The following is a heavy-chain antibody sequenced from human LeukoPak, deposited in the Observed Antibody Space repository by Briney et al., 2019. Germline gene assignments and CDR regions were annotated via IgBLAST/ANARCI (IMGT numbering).Heavy chain of an antibody. V-gene: IGHV3-64*01. J-gene: IGHJ4*02. CDR3: ARDLRGSNAY. CDR2: ISSNGGST. Sequence: PGGSLRLSCAASGFTFSSYAMHWVRQAPGNGLEYVSGISSNGGSTNYANSVKGRFTISRDNSKNTLYLQMGSLRVEDMAVYYCARDLRGSNAYWGQGTLVTVSS. CDR1: GFTFSSYA. D-gene: IGHD1-26*01.